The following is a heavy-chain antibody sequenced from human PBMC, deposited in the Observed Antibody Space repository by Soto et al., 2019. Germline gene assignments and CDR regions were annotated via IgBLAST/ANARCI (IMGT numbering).Heavy chain of an antibody. CDR1: ANTFTSYA. D-gene: IGHD3-22*01. CDR3: ARRGYYDDTINWNFDV. Sequence: ASVKVSCKASANTFTSYAFHWLRQAPGQRLEWMGWINGGNGNTKYSQQFQARLTITRDTSANTVFMDLGTLRSEDTAVYYCARRGYYDDTINWNFDVWGRGTLVTVSS. V-gene: IGHV1-3*01. J-gene: IGHJ2*01. CDR2: INGGNGNT.